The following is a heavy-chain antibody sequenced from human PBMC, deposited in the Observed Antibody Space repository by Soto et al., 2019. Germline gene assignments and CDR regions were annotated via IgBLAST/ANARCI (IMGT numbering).Heavy chain of an antibody. CDR3: ARHDEISRYENGMDV. CDR1: GGSISGYY. V-gene: IGHV4-59*08. D-gene: IGHD1-20*01. CDR2: IFYRGAT. Sequence: QVQLQESGPGLVKPSETLSLTCTVSGGSISGYYYSWIRQPPGKGLDYVGYIFYRGATNYNPSLKSRVTISMDIPKNQLYLHLRSVTVADTARYFCARHDEISRYENGMDVWGPGATVSVS. J-gene: IGHJ6*02.